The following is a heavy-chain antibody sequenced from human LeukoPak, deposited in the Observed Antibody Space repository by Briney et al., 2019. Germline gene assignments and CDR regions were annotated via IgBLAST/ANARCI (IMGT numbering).Heavy chain of an antibody. J-gene: IGHJ3*02. CDR2: INHSGST. CDR3: ARGYCSGGSCYYAFDI. CDR1: GGSFSGYY. V-gene: IGHV4-34*01. Sequence: SETLSLTCAVYGGSFSGYYWSWIRHPPGKGLEWIGEINHSGSTNYNPSLKSRVTISVDTSKNQFSLKLSSVTAADTAVYYCARGYCSGGSCYYAFDIWGQGTMVTVSS. D-gene: IGHD2-15*01.